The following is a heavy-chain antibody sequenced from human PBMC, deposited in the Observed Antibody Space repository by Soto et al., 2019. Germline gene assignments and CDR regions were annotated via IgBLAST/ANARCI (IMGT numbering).Heavy chain of an antibody. Sequence: SETLSLSRTVAWGSIVDGSDCWILIRQHPGKGLEWIGYIYYSGSTYYNPSLKSRVVISVDTSKNQFSLKLSSVTAADTAVYYCARNDYREFYFDYWGHGTLVTVSS. CDR3: ARNDYREFYFDY. D-gene: IGHD4-17*01. CDR1: WGSIVDGSDC. J-gene: IGHJ4*01. V-gene: IGHV4-31*02. CDR2: IYYSGST.